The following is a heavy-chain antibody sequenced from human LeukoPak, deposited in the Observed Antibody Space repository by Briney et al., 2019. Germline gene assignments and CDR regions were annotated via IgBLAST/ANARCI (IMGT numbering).Heavy chain of an antibody. D-gene: IGHD5-24*01. CDR1: GFTFISYA. Sequence: GGSLGLSCAASGFTFISYAMSWVRQAPGKGLEWVSAISGSGGSTYYADSVKGRFTISRDNSKNTLYLQMNSLRAEDTAVYYCAKVTKDGYNDDYWGQGTLVTVSS. V-gene: IGHV3-23*01. CDR2: ISGSGGST. J-gene: IGHJ4*02. CDR3: AKVTKDGYNDDY.